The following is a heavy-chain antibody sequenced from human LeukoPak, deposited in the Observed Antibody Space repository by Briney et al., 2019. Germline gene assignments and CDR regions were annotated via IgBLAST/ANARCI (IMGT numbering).Heavy chain of an antibody. CDR2: ITSSSNCI. D-gene: IGHD6-13*01. CDR3: AREGIAGPKDV. Sequence: GGSLRLSCAASGFIFSSYSMNWVRQAPGKGLEWVSSITSSSNCINYADSVKGRFTISRDNAKNSLYLQMNSLIVEDTALYYCAREGIAGPKDVWGKGTTVTVSS. J-gene: IGHJ6*04. CDR1: GFIFSSYS. V-gene: IGHV3-21*01.